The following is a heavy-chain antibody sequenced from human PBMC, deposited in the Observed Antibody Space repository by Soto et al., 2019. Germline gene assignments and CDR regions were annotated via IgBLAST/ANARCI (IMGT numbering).Heavy chain of an antibody. CDR3: AKDPPPPDY. Sequence: QVQLVQSGAEVKKPGASVKVSCKASGYTFASYAISWMRQAPGQGLEWMGWISAYTGNTNYAQKLQGRVTMNTDTSTSTAYMELRSLRSDGTAGYYCAKDPPPPDYWGQGTLVTVSS. CDR1: GYTFASYA. J-gene: IGHJ4*02. V-gene: IGHV1-18*01. CDR2: ISAYTGNT.